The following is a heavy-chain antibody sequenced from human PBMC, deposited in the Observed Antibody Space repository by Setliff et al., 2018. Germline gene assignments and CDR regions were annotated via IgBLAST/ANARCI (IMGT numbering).Heavy chain of an antibody. D-gene: IGHD3-10*01. V-gene: IGHV4-39*07. CDR3: AKVTNYYGSGSYLDY. CDR2: IYYSGST. Sequence: SETLSLTCTVSGGSISSSSYYWGWIRQPPGKGLEWIGSIYYSGSTYYNPSLKSRVTISLDMSKNQFSLKLSSVTAADTAVYYCAKVTNYYGSGSYLDYWGQGTLVTAPQ. J-gene: IGHJ4*02. CDR1: GGSISSSSYY.